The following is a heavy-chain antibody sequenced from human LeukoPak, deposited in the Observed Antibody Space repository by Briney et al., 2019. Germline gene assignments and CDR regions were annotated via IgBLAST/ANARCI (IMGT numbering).Heavy chain of an antibody. CDR3: AKLYSSGWNGDEN. CDR1: GFTFSSYA. CDR2: ISGSGGNT. Sequence: PGASLRLSCAASGFTFSSYAVSWVRQAPGKGLEWVSGISGSGGNTYYADSVKGRFTISRDNSKNTLYLQMNSLRAEDTAVYYCAKLYSSGWNGDENWGQGTLVSVSS. V-gene: IGHV3-23*01. D-gene: IGHD6-19*01. J-gene: IGHJ4*02.